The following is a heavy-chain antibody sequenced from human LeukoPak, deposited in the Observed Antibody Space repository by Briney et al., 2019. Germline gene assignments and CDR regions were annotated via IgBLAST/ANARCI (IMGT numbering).Heavy chain of an antibody. J-gene: IGHJ1*01. CDR3: AKDIDAYSSGWYGSGFFQH. V-gene: IGHV3-43*02. CDR1: GFTFDDYA. Sequence: GGSLRLSCAASGFTFDDYAMHWVRQAPGKGLEWVSLISGDGGSTYYADSVKGRFTISRDNSKNSLYLQMNSLRTEDTALYYCAKDIDAYSSGWYGSGFFQHWGQGTLVTVSS. D-gene: IGHD6-19*01. CDR2: ISGDGGST.